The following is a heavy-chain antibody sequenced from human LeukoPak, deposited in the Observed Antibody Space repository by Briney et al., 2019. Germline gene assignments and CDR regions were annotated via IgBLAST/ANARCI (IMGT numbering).Heavy chain of an antibody. CDR3: ARSIWFGEFPFGY. Sequence: SETLSLTCTVSGGSISSYYWSWIRQPSGKGLEWIGYIYYSGSTNYNPSLKSRVTISVDTSKNQFSLKLSSVTAADTAVYYCARSIWFGEFPFGYWGQGTLVTVSS. CDR1: GGSISSYY. D-gene: IGHD3-10*01. CDR2: IYYSGST. V-gene: IGHV4-59*01. J-gene: IGHJ4*02.